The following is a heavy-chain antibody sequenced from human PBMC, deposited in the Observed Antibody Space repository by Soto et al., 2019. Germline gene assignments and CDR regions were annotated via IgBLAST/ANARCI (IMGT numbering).Heavy chain of an antibody. CDR3: AKAPYGLTNNHYYYGMDV. V-gene: IGHV3-23*01. CDR1: GFTFSSYA. J-gene: IGHJ6*02. CDR2: ISGSGGST. Sequence: GGSLRLSCAASGFTFSSYAMSWVRQAPGKGLEWVSAISGSGGSTYYADSVKGRFTISRDNSKNTLYLQMNSLRAEDTAVYYCAKAPYGLTNNHYYYGMDVWGQGTTVTVSS. D-gene: IGHD4-17*01.